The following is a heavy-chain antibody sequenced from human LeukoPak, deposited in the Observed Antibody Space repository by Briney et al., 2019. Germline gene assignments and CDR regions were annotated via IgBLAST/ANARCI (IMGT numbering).Heavy chain of an antibody. J-gene: IGHJ4*02. V-gene: IGHV4-4*02. Sequence: SETQSLTCAVSGGSISSSNWWSWVRQPPGKGLEWIGEISHSGNTNYNPSLESRVTISVDKSKNQFSLKLSSVTAADTAVYFCARVTGTTPFDCWGQGTLVTVSS. CDR1: GGSISSSNW. D-gene: IGHD1-1*01. CDR2: ISHSGNT. CDR3: ARVTGTTPFDC.